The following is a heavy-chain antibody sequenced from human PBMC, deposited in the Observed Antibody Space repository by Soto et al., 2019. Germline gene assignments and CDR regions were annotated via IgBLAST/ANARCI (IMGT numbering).Heavy chain of an antibody. Sequence: PGGSLRLSCAASGFTFSSYAMHWVRQASGKGLEWVGRIRSRANSYATAYAASLKGRFTISRDDSKNTAYLQMNSLKTEDTAVYYCTAHPSDILTGFFDYWGQGTLVNVSS. D-gene: IGHD3-9*01. J-gene: IGHJ4*02. CDR2: IRSRANSYAT. V-gene: IGHV3-73*01. CDR3: TAHPSDILTGFFDY. CDR1: GFTFSSYA.